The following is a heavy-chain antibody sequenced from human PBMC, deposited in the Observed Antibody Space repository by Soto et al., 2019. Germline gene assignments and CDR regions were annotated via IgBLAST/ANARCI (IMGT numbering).Heavy chain of an antibody. J-gene: IGHJ6*03. CDR3: ARLPTVTTHAYYYYYYYMDV. V-gene: IGHV4-59*08. CDR2: IYYSGST. D-gene: IGHD4-17*01. CDR1: GGSISSYY. Sequence: SETLSLTCTVSGGSISSYYWSWIRQPPGKGLEWIGYIYYSGSTNYNPSLKSRVTISVDTSKNQFSLKLSSVTAADTAVYYCARLPTVTTHAYYYYYYYMDVWGQGTTVTVSS.